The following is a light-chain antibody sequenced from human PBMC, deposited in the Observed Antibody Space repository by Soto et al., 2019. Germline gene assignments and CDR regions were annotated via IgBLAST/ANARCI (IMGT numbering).Light chain of an antibody. CDR1: QDISSW. CDR2: AAS. J-gene: IGKJ3*01. Sequence: DIQMTQSPSSVSASVGDRVTITCRASQDISSWLAWYQQKPGKAPNLLIYAASSVQNGVPSRFSGSGSGTYFTLTISSLQPVDFATYHCQQTDSFPFTFGPGTKVDIE. V-gene: IGKV1-12*01. CDR3: QQTDSFPFT.